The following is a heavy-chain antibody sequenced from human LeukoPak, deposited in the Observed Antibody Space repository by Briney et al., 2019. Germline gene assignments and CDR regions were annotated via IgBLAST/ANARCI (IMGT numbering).Heavy chain of an antibody. CDR1: GYTFTDYY. Sequence: ASVKVSCKASGYTFTDYYIYWVRQAPGQGLEWMGWINPDSGGTKYAQKFQGWVTMTRDTSISTAYMEVSRLKSDDTAVFYCARVWSTAVTGWNRFDPWGQGTLVTVSS. CDR3: ARVWSTAVTGWNRFDP. D-gene: IGHD4-11*01. J-gene: IGHJ5*02. CDR2: INPDSGGT. V-gene: IGHV1-2*04.